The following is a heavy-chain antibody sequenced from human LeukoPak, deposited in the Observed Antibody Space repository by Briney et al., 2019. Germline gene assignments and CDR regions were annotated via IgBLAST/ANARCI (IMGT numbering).Heavy chain of an antibody. CDR3: ARAYYYSSSGDDY. J-gene: IGHJ4*02. CDR2: ISSDGSST. D-gene: IGHD3-22*01. V-gene: IGHV3-74*03. Sequence: PGGSLRLSCAASGFTFSSYWMHWVRQAPGKGLVLVSRISSDGSSTTYADSVKGRFTISRDNAKNTLYLQLHSLRAQDTAVYYCARAYYYSSSGDDYWGQGTLVTVSS. CDR1: GFTFSSYW.